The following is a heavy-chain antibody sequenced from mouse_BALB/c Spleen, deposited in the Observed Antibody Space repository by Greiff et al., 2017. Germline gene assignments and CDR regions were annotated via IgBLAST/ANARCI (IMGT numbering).Heavy chain of an antibody. CDR2: ISSGSSTI. D-gene: IGHD1-3*01. CDR1: GFTFSSYG. J-gene: IGHJ4*01. Sequence: EVKLVESGGGLVQPGGSRKLSCAASGFTFSSYGMHWVRQAPEKGLEWVAYISSGSSTIYYADTVKGRFTISSDNPKDTLFLQMTSLRSEDTAMYYCARSSDYYAMDYWGQGTSVTVSS. CDR3: ARSSDYYAMDY. V-gene: IGHV5-17*02.